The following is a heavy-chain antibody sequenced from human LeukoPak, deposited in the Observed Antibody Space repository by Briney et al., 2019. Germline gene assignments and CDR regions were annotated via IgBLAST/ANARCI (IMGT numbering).Heavy chain of an antibody. V-gene: IGHV4-31*03. CDR2: IYYSGST. D-gene: IGHD6-13*01. CDR3: ARGVDAAALPYYYYYMDV. J-gene: IGHJ6*03. CDR1: GGSISSGGYY. Sequence: SQTLSLTCTVSGGSISSGGYYWSWICQHPGKGLEWIGYIYYSGSTYYNPSLKSRVAISVDTSKNQFSLKLSSVTAADTAVYYCARGVDAAALPYYYYYMDVWSKGTTVTVSS.